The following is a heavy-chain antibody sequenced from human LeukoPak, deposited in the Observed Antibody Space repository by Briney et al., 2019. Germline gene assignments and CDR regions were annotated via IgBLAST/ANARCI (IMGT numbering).Heavy chain of an antibody. CDR3: ARVSSNDILTGYYYGMDV. J-gene: IGHJ6*02. D-gene: IGHD3-9*01. Sequence: GGSLRLSCAASGFTFSSYWMSWVRQAPGEGLEWVANIKQDGSEKYYVDSVKGRFTISRDNAKNSLYLQMNSLRAEDAAVYYCARVSSNDILTGYYYGMDVWGQGTTVTVSS. CDR2: IKQDGSEK. V-gene: IGHV3-7*01. CDR1: GFTFSSYW.